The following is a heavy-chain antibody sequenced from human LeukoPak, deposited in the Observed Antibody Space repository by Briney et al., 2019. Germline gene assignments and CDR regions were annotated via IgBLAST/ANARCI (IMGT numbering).Heavy chain of an antibody. V-gene: IGHV3-48*01. J-gene: IGHJ1*01. D-gene: IGHD2-2*01. CDR2: ISSSSSTI. CDR3: ARAEEDIVVVGYFQH. Sequence: GGSLRFSCAASGFTFDDYGMSWVRQAPGKGLEWVSYISSSSSTIYYADSVKGRFTISRDNARNSLYLQMNSLRAEDTAVYYCARAEEDIVVVGYFQHWGQGTLVTVSS. CDR1: GFTFDDYG.